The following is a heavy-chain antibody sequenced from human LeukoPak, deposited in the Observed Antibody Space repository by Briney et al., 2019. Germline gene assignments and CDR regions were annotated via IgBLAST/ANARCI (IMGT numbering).Heavy chain of an antibody. CDR2: ISSSSSYI. CDR1: GFTFSSYS. J-gene: IGHJ4*02. D-gene: IGHD2-2*02. V-gene: IGHV3-21*04. CDR3: ARDRWIGAIPYFDY. Sequence: PGGSLRLSCAASGFTFSSYSMNWVRQAPGKGLEWVSSISSSSSYIYYADSVKGRFTISRDNAKNSLYLQMNSLRADDTALYYCARDRWIGAIPYFDYWGQGTLVTVSS.